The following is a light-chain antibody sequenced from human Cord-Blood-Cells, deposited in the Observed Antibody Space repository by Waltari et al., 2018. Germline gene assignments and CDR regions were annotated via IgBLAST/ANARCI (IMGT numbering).Light chain of an antibody. CDR1: QSVLYSSNNKNY. CDR2: WAS. V-gene: IGKV4-1*01. J-gene: IGKJ4*01. Sequence: DIVMTQSRDSLAVSLGERATINTQSSQSVLYSSNNKNYLAWYQQKPGPPPKLLIYWASTRESGVPDRFSGSGSGTDFTLTISSLQAEDVAVYYCQQYYSTPLTFGGGTKVEIK. CDR3: QQYYSTPLT.